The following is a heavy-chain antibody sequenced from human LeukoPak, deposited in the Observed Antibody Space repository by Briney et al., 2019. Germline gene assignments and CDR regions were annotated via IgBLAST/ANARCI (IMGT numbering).Heavy chain of an antibody. CDR3: ARGRLARSPYFDY. CDR1: GGSISSSSYY. V-gene: IGHV4-39*07. Sequence: PSETLSLTCTVSGGSISSSSYYWGWIRQPPGKGPEWTGSIYYSGSTYYNPSLKSRVTISVDTSKNQFSLKLSSVTAADTAVYYCARGRLARSPYFDYWGQGTLVTVSS. J-gene: IGHJ4*02. CDR2: IYYSGST. D-gene: IGHD6-19*01.